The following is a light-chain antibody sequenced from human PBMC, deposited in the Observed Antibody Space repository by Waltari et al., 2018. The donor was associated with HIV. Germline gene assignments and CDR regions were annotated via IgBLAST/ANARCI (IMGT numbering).Light chain of an antibody. J-gene: IGKJ5*01. CDR3: QQYGSSPIT. CDR1: QSVSSSY. V-gene: IGKV3-20*01. Sequence: EIVLTQSPGPLSVSPGDRATLSCRASQSVSSSYLAWYQHKPGQAPRLLIYGASNRATGIPDRFSGSGSGTDFILTISRPEPEDFAVYYCQQYGSSPITFGQGTRLESK. CDR2: GAS.